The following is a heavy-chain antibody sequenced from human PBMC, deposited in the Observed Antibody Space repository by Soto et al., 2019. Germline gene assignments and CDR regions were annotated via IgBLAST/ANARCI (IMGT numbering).Heavy chain of an antibody. V-gene: IGHV1-69*06. CDR3: ARERVTYYYYYGLDV. Sequence: QVQLVQSGAEVKKPGSSVKVSCEASGGTFSSYAFSWVRQAPGQGLEWMGGIIPTFGRANYVQRFQGRVTITADKSTSTVYLELSSLSSEATPVYYCARERVTYYYYYGLDVWGQGTTVTVSS. CDR1: GGTFSSYA. D-gene: IGHD2-21*02. CDR2: IIPTFGRA. J-gene: IGHJ6*02.